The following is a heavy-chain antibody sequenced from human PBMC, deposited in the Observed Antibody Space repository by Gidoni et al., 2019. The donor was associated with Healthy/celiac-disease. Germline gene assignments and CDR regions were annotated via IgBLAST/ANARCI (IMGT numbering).Heavy chain of an antibody. Sequence: EVQLAESGGGLVKPGGSLRLSCAASGFTFSSYSLNWVRQAPGKGLEWVSSISSSSIYIDYADSVKGRFTISRDNAKNSLYLQMNSLRAEDTAVYYCAIPGVRRSYCYFYSMDVWGKGTTVTFSS. CDR1: GFTFSSYS. CDR2: ISSSSIYI. V-gene: IGHV3-21*01. J-gene: IGHJ6*03. D-gene: IGHD3-10*01. CDR3: AIPGVRRSYCYFYSMDV.